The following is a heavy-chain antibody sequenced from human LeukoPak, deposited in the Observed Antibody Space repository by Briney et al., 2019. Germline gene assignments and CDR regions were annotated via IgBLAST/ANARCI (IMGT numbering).Heavy chain of an antibody. Sequence: GGSLRLSCAASGFSFNNAWMSWVCQAPGKGLEWAGRIKSKFDGGTSDYAAPVKGRFTISRDDSKNTLYLQINSLKTEDTAVYYCTTDSLGWAENYYYYYMDVWGKGTTVTVSS. D-gene: IGHD6-19*01. J-gene: IGHJ6*03. CDR1: GFSFNNAW. CDR3: TTDSLGWAENYYYYYMDV. V-gene: IGHV3-15*01. CDR2: IKSKFDGGTS.